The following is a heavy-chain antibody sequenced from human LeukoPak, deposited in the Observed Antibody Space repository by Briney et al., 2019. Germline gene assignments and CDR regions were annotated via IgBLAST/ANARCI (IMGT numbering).Heavy chain of an antibody. Sequence: ASVKVPCKASGYTFTSYYMHWVRQAPGQGLEWMGIINPSGGSTSYAQKFQGRVTMTRDTSTSTVYMELSSLRSEDTAVYYCARDALFRGYQLLKRGWFDPWGQGTLVTVSS. V-gene: IGHV1-46*01. D-gene: IGHD2-2*01. CDR2: INPSGGST. CDR3: ARDALFRGYQLLKRGWFDP. J-gene: IGHJ5*02. CDR1: GYTFTSYY.